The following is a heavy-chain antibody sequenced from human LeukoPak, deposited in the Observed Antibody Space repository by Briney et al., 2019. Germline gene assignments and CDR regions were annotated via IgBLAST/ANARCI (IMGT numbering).Heavy chain of an antibody. J-gene: IGHJ3*02. V-gene: IGHV3-74*01. CDR2: INSDGSST. D-gene: IGHD6-19*01. CDR1: GFTFSSYW. Sequence: PGGSLRLSCAASGFTFSSYWMHWVRQAPGKGLVWVSRINSDGSSTSYADSVKGRFTISRDNSKNTLYLQMNSLRAEDTAVYYCAKDPWLADAFDIWGQGTMVTVSS. CDR3: AKDPWLADAFDI.